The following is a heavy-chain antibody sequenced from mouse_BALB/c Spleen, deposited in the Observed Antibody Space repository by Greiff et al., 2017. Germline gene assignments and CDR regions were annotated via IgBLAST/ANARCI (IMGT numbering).Heavy chain of an antibody. CDR3: ARDGYHYAMDD. D-gene: IGHD2-3*01. CDR1: GFTFSSYA. Sequence: EVKLVESGGGLVKPGGSLKLSCAASGFTFSSYAMSWVRQTPEKRLEWVASISSGGSTYYPDSVKGRFTISRDNARNILYLQMSSLRSEDTAMYYCARDGYHYAMDDWGQGTSVTVSS. CDR2: ISSGGST. J-gene: IGHJ4*01. V-gene: IGHV5-6-5*01.